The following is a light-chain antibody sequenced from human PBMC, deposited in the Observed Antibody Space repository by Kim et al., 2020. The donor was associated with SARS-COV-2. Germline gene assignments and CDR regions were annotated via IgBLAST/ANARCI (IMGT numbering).Light chain of an antibody. Sequence: VSPVQPACITGSANKLGDIYAACYQQTPGPSSVLVIYQDHMRPSGIPERFSGSNSGITATLTISGSQAMYESAYSCPPWDRTTVVFGGWTQLTVL. CDR3: PPWDRTTVV. V-gene: IGLV3-1*01. CDR1: KLGDIY. J-gene: IGLJ2*01. CDR2: QDH.